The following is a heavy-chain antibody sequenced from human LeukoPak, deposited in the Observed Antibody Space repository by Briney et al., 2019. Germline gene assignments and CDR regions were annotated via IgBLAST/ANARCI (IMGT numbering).Heavy chain of an antibody. CDR3: ARIYYGGNSAVDY. CDR2: IYYSGST. V-gene: IGHV4-59*08. CDR1: GGSISSYY. D-gene: IGHD4-23*01. J-gene: IGHJ4*02. Sequence: SETLSLTCTVSGGSISSYYWSWIRQPPGKGLEWIGYIYYSGSTNYNPSLKSRVTISVDTSKNQFSLKLSSVTAADTAVYYCARIYYGGNSAVDYWGQGTLVTVSS.